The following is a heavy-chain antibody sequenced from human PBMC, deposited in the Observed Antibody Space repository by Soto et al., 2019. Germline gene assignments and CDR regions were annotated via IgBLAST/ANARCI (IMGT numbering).Heavy chain of an antibody. V-gene: IGHV4-59*01. CDR3: ARVHGSGSYPPVGWFDP. Sequence: SETLSLTCTVSGGSISSYYWSWIRQPPGKGLEWIGYIYYSGSTNYNPSLKSRVTISVDTSKNQFSLKLSSVTAADTAVYYCARVHGSGSYPPVGWFDPWGQGTLVTVSS. D-gene: IGHD3-10*01. J-gene: IGHJ5*02. CDR2: IYYSGST. CDR1: GGSISSYY.